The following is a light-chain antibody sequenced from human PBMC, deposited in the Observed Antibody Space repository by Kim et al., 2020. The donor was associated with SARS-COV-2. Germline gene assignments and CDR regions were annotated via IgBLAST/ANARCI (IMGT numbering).Light chain of an antibody. Sequence: PGERATLSCRTSQSVSSYLAWYQQKPGQAPRLLIYDASNRATGIPARFSGSGSGTDFTLTISSLEPEDFAVYYCQQRSNWPPYTFGQGTKLEI. CDR2: DAS. J-gene: IGKJ2*01. V-gene: IGKV3-11*01. CDR3: QQRSNWPPYT. CDR1: QSVSSY.